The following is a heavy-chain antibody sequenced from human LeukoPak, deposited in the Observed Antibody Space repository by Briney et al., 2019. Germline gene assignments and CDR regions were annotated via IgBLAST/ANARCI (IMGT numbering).Heavy chain of an antibody. CDR3: AGVEGP. CDR1: GFTFSGFW. CDR2: INSDGSEG. J-gene: IGHJ4*02. Sequence: PGGSLRLSCAVSGFTFSGFWMSWSRQAPGKGLEWVASINSDGSEGYYADVVKGRFTTSRDNAKNSLYLQINSLRAEDTAVYYCAGVEGPWGQGTLITVSS. V-gene: IGHV3-7*03.